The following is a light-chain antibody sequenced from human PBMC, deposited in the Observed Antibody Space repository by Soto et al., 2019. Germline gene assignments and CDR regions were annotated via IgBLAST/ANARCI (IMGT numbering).Light chain of an antibody. J-gene: IGKJ1*01. CDR1: QSVSKY. V-gene: IGKV3-20*01. Sequence: EIVLTQSPGTLALSPGEGATLSCRASQSVSKYLAWYQQKPGQAPRLLIYGASSRATGIPDSFSGSGSGTDFTLTISRLEPADFAVYYCQQYGGSPQTFGQGTKVEIK. CDR3: QQYGGSPQT. CDR2: GAS.